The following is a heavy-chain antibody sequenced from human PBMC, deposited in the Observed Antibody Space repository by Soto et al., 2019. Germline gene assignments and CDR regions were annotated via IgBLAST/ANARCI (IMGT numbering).Heavy chain of an antibody. CDR2: IYYSGST. CDR3: ARHSQLEGFDY. CDR1: GGSISSSSYY. D-gene: IGHD6-6*01. V-gene: IGHV4-39*01. J-gene: IGHJ4*02. Sequence: QLQLQESGPGLMKPSETLSLTCTVSGGSISSSSYYWGWIRQPPGKGLEWIGSIYYSGSTYYNPSLKSRVTISVDTSKNQFSLKLSSVTAADTAVYYCARHSQLEGFDYWGQGTLVTVYS.